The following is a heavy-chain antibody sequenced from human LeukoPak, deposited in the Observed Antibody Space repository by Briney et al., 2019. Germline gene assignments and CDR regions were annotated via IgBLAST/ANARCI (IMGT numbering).Heavy chain of an antibody. CDR1: GYTFTGYY. J-gene: IGHJ5*02. D-gene: IGHD3-3*01. Sequence: GASVKVSCKASGYTFTGYYMHWVRQAPGQGLEWMGWINPNSGGTKYAQKFQGGVTLTRDTSISTAYMELSRLRCDDTAVYYCARSYDFWSGPPFDPWGQGTLVTVSS. CDR3: ARSYDFWSGPPFDP. CDR2: INPNSGGT. V-gene: IGHV1-2*02.